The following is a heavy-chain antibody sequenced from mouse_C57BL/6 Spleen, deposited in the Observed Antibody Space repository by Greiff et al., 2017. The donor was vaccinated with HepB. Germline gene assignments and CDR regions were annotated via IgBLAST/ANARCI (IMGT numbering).Heavy chain of an antibody. J-gene: IGHJ4*01. CDR3: ARKGQLGRVYYAMDY. V-gene: IGHV2-2*01. CDR2: IWSGGST. Sequence: VQRVESGPGLVQPSQSLSITCTVSGFSLTSYGVHWVRQSPGKGLEWLGVIWSGGSTDYNAAFISRLSISKDNSKSQVFFKMNSLQADDTAIYYCARKGQLGRVYYAMDYWGQGTSVTVSS. CDR1: GFSLTSYG. D-gene: IGHD4-1*02.